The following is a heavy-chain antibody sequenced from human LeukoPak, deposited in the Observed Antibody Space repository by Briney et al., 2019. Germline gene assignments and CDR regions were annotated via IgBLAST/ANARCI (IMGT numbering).Heavy chain of an antibody. D-gene: IGHD2-2*01. CDR2: ITNSGSPI. Sequence: PSGGSLRLSCTTSGFMFSIYNMNWVRQAPGKGLEWISFITNSGSPIYYADSVRGRFTVSRDRAKNSLYLQMSSLRDEDTAVYYWGRGRTSSCFFDYGGKGPLVTVS. CDR3: GRGRTSSCFFDY. V-gene: IGHV3-48*02. J-gene: IGHJ4*02. CDR1: GFMFSIYN.